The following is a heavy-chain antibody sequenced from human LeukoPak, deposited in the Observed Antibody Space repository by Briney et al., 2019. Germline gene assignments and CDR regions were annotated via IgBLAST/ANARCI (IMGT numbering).Heavy chain of an antibody. D-gene: IGHD6-19*01. CDR3: ARDSFIAVAGILFAWYFDY. V-gene: IGHV1-18*01. J-gene: IGHJ4*02. CDR1: GYTFTSYG. Sequence: VASVKVSCKASGYTFTSYGISWVRQAPGQGLEWMGWISAYNGNTNYAQKLQGRVTMTTDTSTSTAYMELRSLRSDDTAVYYCARDSFIAVAGILFAWYFDYWGQGTLVTVSS. CDR2: ISAYNGNT.